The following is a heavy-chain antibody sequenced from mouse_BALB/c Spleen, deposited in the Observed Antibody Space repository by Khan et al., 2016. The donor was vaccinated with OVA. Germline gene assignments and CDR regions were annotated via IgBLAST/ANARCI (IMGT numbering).Heavy chain of an antibody. CDR2: ISNSGST. CDR3: SSELGRYYAMDY. Sequence: EVELVESGPGLVKPSQSLSLTCTVTGYSITRDYAWNWIRQFPGNKLEWMGYISNSGSTTYNPSLKSRISITRDTSKNRVFLQLNSVTTEETATYYCSSELGRYYAMDYWGQGTSVTVSS. J-gene: IGHJ4*01. CDR1: GYSITRDYA. V-gene: IGHV3-2*02. D-gene: IGHD4-1*01.